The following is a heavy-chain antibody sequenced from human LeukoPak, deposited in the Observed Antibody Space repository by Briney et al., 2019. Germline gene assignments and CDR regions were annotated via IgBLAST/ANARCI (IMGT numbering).Heavy chain of an antibody. Sequence: HPGGSLRLSCAASGFTFSSYGMHWVRQAPGKGLEGVAVIWYDGSNKYYADSVKVRFTISRENSKNTLYLQMNSLRAEDTAVYYCARDTLGYFDYWGQGTLVTVSS. CDR1: GFTFSSYG. V-gene: IGHV3-33*01. J-gene: IGHJ4*02. CDR2: IWYDGSNK. CDR3: ARDTLGYFDY.